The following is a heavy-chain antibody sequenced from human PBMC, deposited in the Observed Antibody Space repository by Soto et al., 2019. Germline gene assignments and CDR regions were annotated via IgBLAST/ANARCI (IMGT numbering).Heavy chain of an antibody. CDR3: AKEVSLGSTVDLGY. J-gene: IGHJ4*02. Sequence: LRLSCAASGFTFSIFAMSWVRQSPGKGLEWVSTISGSGGSTYYADAVKGRFTISRDNSMGTLYLQMKSLRVEDTAIYYCAKEVSLGSTVDLGYWGQGALVTVSS. D-gene: IGHD7-27*01. CDR2: ISGSGGST. V-gene: IGHV3-23*01. CDR1: GFTFSIFA.